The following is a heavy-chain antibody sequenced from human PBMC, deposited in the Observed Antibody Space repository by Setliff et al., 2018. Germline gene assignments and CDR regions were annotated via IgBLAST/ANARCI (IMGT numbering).Heavy chain of an antibody. V-gene: IGHV1-18*01. D-gene: IGHD6-19*01. CDR3: ARSPPNRGFGSGWYGDF. CDR1: AYSFTNYG. J-gene: IGHJ4*02. Sequence: ASVKVSCKASAYSFTNYGITWVRQAPGQGLERMGWISAYDGNTRFAQNIQGRVTLTTDTPTSTAYMELRSLRSDDTAVYYCARSPPNRGFGSGWYGDFWGQGTLVTVSS. CDR2: ISAYDGNT.